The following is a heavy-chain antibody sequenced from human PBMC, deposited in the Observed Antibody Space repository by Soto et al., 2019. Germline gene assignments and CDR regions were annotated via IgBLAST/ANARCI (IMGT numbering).Heavy chain of an antibody. Sequence: QVQLVQSGAEVKKPGSSVKVSCKASGGTFSSYAISWVRQAPGQGLEWMGGIIPIFGTANYAQKFQGRVTITADKSTSTAYMEVSSLRSEDTAVYYCARDGQQLDYYYYGMDVWGQGTTVTVSS. CDR1: GGTFSSYA. D-gene: IGHD6-13*01. CDR3: ARDGQQLDYYYYGMDV. V-gene: IGHV1-69*06. CDR2: IIPIFGTA. J-gene: IGHJ6*02.